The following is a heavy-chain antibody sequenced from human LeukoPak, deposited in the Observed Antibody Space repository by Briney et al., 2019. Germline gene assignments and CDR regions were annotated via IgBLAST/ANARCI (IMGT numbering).Heavy chain of an antibody. CDR2: IYYSGST. J-gene: IGHJ4*02. Sequence: SETLSLTCTVSGDSISSGDYYWGWIRQPPGKGLEWIGSIYYSGSTSYNPSLKSRVTISVDTSKNQFSLKLSSVTAADTAVYYCARVDPYYYDSSGYQGDYWGQGTLVTVSS. D-gene: IGHD3-22*01. V-gene: IGHV4-39*01. CDR1: GDSISSGDYY. CDR3: ARVDPYYYDSSGYQGDY.